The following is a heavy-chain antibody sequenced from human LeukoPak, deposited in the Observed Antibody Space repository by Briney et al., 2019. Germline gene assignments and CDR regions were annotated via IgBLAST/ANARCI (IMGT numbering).Heavy chain of an antibody. D-gene: IGHD1-26*01. J-gene: IGHJ4*02. CDR1: GYTFTGYY. V-gene: IGHV1-2*02. CDR3: ARDSFEWELLYYFDY. Sequence: ASVKVSCKASGYTFTGYYMHWVRQAPGQGLEWMGWINPNSGGTNYAQKFQGRVTMTRDTSISTAYMELSRLRSDDTAVYYCARDSFEWELLYYFDYWGLGTLVTVSS. CDR2: INPNSGGT.